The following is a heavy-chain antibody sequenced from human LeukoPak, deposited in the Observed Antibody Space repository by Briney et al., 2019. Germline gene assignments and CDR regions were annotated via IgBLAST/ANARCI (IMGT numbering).Heavy chain of an antibody. CDR3: ARVQWLVSFFDY. Sequence: ASVKVSCKASGYTFTSYGISWVRQAPGQGLEWMGWISAYNGNANYAQKLQGRVTMTTDTSTSTAYMELRSLRSDDTAVYYCARVQWLVSFFDYWGQGTLVTVSS. CDR1: GYTFTSYG. J-gene: IGHJ4*02. V-gene: IGHV1-18*01. CDR2: ISAYNGNA. D-gene: IGHD6-19*01.